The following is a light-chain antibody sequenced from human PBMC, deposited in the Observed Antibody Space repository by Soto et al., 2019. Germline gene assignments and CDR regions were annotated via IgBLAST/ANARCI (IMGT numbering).Light chain of an antibody. CDR2: TTS. CDR1: QPISDY. CDR3: QQRNVWPPVT. V-gene: IGKV1-39*01. J-gene: IGKJ5*01. Sequence: DIQMTQSPSSLSASVGARVTITSRTSQPISDYLNWYQKKPGKAPTLLXYTTSNLQSGVPARFSGSGSGTDLTLTISSLETEDSAVYYCQQRNVWPPVTFGQGTRLEI.